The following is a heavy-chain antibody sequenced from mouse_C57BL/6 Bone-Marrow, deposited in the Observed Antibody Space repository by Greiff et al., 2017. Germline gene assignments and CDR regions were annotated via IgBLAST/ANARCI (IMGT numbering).Heavy chain of an antibody. CDR3: AGKAYYGSSLRYAMDY. Sequence: VQLVESGPELVKPGASVKISCKASGYSFTSYYIHWVKQRPGQGLEWIGWIYPGSGNTKYNEKFKGKATLTADTSSSTAYMQLRSLTSEDSAVYDCAGKAYYGSSLRYAMDYWGQGTSVTVSS. J-gene: IGHJ4*01. V-gene: IGHV1-66*01. CDR2: IYPGSGNT. CDR1: GYSFTSYY. D-gene: IGHD1-1*01.